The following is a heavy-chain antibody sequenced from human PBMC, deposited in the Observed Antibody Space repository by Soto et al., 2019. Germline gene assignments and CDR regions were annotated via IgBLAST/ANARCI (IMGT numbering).Heavy chain of an antibody. CDR3: VSGTSFYDVLTGYYVDRWFDP. CDR1: GDSTTSDAYY. V-gene: IGHV4-39*01. D-gene: IGHD3-9*01. J-gene: IGHJ5*02. Sequence: PSETLSLTCSVSGDSTTSDAYYWGWIRQPPGKGLEWLGSIYYSGYTYYNPSLKSRVTISVDRSRNQFSLNLRSVTAADTAVYYCVSGTSFYDVLTGYYVDRWFDPWGQGTLVTRLL. CDR2: IYYSGYT.